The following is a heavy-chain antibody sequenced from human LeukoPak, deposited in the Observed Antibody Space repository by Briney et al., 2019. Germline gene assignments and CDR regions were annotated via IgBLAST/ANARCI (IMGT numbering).Heavy chain of an antibody. V-gene: IGHV4-38-2*01. CDR3: ARSSGRFGESGFDY. CDR2: IYHSGST. Sequence: SETLSLTCAVSGYSISSGYYWGWIRQPPGKGLEWIGSIYHSGSTYYNPSLKSRVTISVDTSKNQFSLKLSSVTAADTAVYYCARSSGRFGESGFDYWGQGTLVTVSS. J-gene: IGHJ4*02. D-gene: IGHD3-10*01. CDR1: GYSISSGYY.